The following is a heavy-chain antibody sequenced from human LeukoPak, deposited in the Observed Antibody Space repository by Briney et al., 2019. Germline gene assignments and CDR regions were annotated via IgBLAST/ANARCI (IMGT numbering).Heavy chain of an antibody. Sequence: SVKVSCKASGGTFSSYAISWVRQAPGQGLEWMGGIIPIFGTANYAQKFQGRVTITADESTSTAYMELSSLRSEDTAVYYCARAKKARDGYNGGYDYWGQGTLVTVSS. J-gene: IGHJ4*02. CDR3: ARAKKARDGYNGGYDY. D-gene: IGHD5-24*01. CDR1: GGTFSSYA. V-gene: IGHV1-69*01. CDR2: IIPIFGTA.